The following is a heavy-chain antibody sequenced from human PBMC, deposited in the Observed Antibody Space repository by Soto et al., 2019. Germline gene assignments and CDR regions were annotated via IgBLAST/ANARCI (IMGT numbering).Heavy chain of an antibody. CDR3: ARESDSGSYYFDY. V-gene: IGHV4-34*01. J-gene: IGHJ4*02. D-gene: IGHD3-10*01. Sequence: SETLSLTCAVYGGSFSGYYWSWIRQPPGKGLEWIGEINHSGSTNYNPSLKSRVTISVDTSKNHFSLRMSSVTAADTAVYYCARESDSGSYYFDYWGRGPLVTVSS. CDR1: GGSFSGYY. CDR2: INHSGST.